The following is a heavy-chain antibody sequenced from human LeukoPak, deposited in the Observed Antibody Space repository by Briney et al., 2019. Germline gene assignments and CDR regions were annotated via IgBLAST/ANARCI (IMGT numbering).Heavy chain of an antibody. J-gene: IGHJ3*02. CDR2: IIPIFGTA. D-gene: IGHD1-26*01. CDR1: GGTFSSYA. V-gene: IGHV1-69*05. Sequence: SVKVSCKASGGTFSSYAISWVRQAPGQGLEWMGGIIPIFGTANYAQKFQGRVTITTDESTSTAYMELSSLRSEDTAVYYCARDGSGSYGDNAFDIWGQGTMVTVS. CDR3: ARDGSGSYGDNAFDI.